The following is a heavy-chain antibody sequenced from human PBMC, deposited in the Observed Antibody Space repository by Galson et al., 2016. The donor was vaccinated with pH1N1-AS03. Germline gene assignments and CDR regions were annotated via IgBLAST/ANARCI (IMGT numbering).Heavy chain of an antibody. Sequence: CAISGDSVSSNIDAWNWIRHSPSRGLEWLGRTYWRSKWYIDYALSLKSRITINPDTSKNQFSLQLTSVIPDDTAVYYCASGRYSGFNIWGHGAKVTVSS. CDR2: TYWRSKWYI. CDR1: GDSVSSNIDA. D-gene: IGHD1-14*01. J-gene: IGHJ3*02. V-gene: IGHV6-1*01. CDR3: ASGRYSGFNI.